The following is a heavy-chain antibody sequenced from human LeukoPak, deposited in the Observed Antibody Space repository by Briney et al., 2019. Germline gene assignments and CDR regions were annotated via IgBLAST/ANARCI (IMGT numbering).Heavy chain of an antibody. J-gene: IGHJ4*02. D-gene: IGHD5-18*01. CDR2: MYYRGST. Sequence: PSETLSLTCTVSGGSISSGNYYWSWTRQHPGKGLEWIGYMYYRGSTYYNPSLKSRVTISVDTSKNQFSLKLSSVTAADTAVYYCARSYGYGTNFDYWGQGTLVTVSS. CDR3: ARSYGYGTNFDY. CDR1: GGSISSGNYY. V-gene: IGHV4-31*03.